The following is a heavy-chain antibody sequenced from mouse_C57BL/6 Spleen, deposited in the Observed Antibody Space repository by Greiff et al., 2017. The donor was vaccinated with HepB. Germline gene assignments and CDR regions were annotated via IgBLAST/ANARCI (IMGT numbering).Heavy chain of an antibody. V-gene: IGHV1-55*01. CDR1: GYTFTSYW. D-gene: IGHD2-10*02. CDR3: AKEGGYGNYGFAY. Sequence: VQLQQSGAELVKPGASVKMSCKASGYTFTSYWITWVKQRPGQGLEWIGDIYPGSGSTNYNEKFKSKATLTVDTSSSTAYMQLSSLTSEDSAVYYWAKEGGYGNYGFAYWGQGTLVTVSA. J-gene: IGHJ3*01. CDR2: IYPGSGST.